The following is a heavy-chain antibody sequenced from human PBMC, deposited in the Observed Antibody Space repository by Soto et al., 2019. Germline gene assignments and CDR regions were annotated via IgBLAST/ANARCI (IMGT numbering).Heavy chain of an antibody. V-gene: IGHV1-46*01. CDR1: GYSFSSYY. CDR2: INPGGGTI. D-gene: IGHD2-8*01. Sequence: ASVKVSCKASGYSFSSYYIHWVRQAPGQGLEWMGIINPGGGTIRYAQKFQGRVTMTSDTSTSTVYMELSSLRSEDTAVYYCARDQVYFGINRWLDPWGQGTLVTVS. CDR3: ARDQVYFGINRWLDP. J-gene: IGHJ5*02.